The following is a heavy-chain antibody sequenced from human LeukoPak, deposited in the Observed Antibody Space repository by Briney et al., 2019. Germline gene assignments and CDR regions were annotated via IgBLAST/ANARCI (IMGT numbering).Heavy chain of an antibody. Sequence: GASVKVSCKASGGTFSSYAISWVRQAPGQGLEWMGRIIPILGIANYAQKFQGRVTITADKSTSTAYMELSSLRSEDTAVYYCASVAVAGPTPPYYGGQGTRVTVSS. CDR2: IIPILGIA. CDR3: ASVAVAGPTPPYY. J-gene: IGHJ4*02. V-gene: IGHV1-69*04. D-gene: IGHD6-19*01. CDR1: GGTFSSYA.